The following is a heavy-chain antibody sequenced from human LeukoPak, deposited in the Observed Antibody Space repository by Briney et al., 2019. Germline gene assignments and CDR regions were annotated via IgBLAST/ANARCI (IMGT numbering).Heavy chain of an antibody. Sequence: PGGSLRLSCAASGFTFSSYAMHWVRQAPGKGLEWVAVISYDGSNKYYADSVKGRFTISRDNSKNTLYLQMNSLRAEDTAVYYCARGLWAGTEDYMDVWGKGTTVTVSS. CDR1: GFTFSSYA. CDR3: ARGLWAGTEDYMDV. CDR2: ISYDGSNK. V-gene: IGHV3-30-3*01. D-gene: IGHD3/OR15-3a*01. J-gene: IGHJ6*03.